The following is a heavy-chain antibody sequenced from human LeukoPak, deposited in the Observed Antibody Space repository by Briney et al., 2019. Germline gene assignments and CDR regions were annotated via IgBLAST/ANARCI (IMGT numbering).Heavy chain of an antibody. CDR3: ARAHCSGRGCYQRYDGFDI. CDR2: ISSNSAYL. D-gene: IGHD2-15*01. CDR1: GFIFSGYS. V-gene: IGHV3-21*01. Sequence: GGSLRLSCAASGFIFSGYSMNWVRQAPGKGLEWVSSISSNSAYLYYVDSLRGRFTVSRDNAKSSLSLQMNSLRVEDTAVYYCARAHCSGRGCYQRYDGFDIWGQGTVVTVSS. J-gene: IGHJ3*02.